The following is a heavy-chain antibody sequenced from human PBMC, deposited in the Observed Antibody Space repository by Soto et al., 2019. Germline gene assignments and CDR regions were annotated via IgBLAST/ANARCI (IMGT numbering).Heavy chain of an antibody. V-gene: IGHV1-69*01. J-gene: IGHJ6*02. CDR2: IIPIFGTA. CDR1: GGTFSSYA. D-gene: IGHD6-13*01. Sequence: QVQLVQSGADVKKPGSSVKVSCKASGGTFSSYAISWVRQAPGQGLVWMGGIIPIFGTANYAQKFQGRVTITADESTSTAYMELSSLRSEDTAVYYCARSLTGYSSSWGYYYYGMDVWGQGTTVTVSS. CDR3: ARSLTGYSSSWGYYYYGMDV.